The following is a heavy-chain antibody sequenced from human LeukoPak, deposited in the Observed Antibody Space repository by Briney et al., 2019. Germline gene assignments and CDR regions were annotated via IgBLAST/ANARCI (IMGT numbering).Heavy chain of an antibody. CDR2: IKQDGSEK. CDR1: GFTFSTHW. J-gene: IGHJ4*02. D-gene: IGHD6-6*01. CDR3: AKDHGIAARRFDY. Sequence: GGSLRLSCAASGFTFSTHWMTWVRQAPGKGLEWVANIKQDGSEKYYVDSVKGRFTISRDNSKNTLYLQMNSLRAEDTAVYYCAKDHGIAARRFDYWGQGTLVTVSS. V-gene: IGHV3-7*03.